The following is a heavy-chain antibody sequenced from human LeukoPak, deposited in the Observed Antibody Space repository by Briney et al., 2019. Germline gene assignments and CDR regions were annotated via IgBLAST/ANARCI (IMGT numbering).Heavy chain of an antibody. Sequence: ASVKVSCKASGGTFSSYAMSWVRLAPGQGLEWMGGIIPIFGTANYAQKFQGRVTITADESTSTAYMELSSLRSEDTAVYYCARDGVAAAGNFDYWGQGTLVTVSS. J-gene: IGHJ4*02. V-gene: IGHV1-69*13. CDR2: IIPIFGTA. CDR1: GGTFSSYA. CDR3: ARDGVAAAGNFDY. D-gene: IGHD6-13*01.